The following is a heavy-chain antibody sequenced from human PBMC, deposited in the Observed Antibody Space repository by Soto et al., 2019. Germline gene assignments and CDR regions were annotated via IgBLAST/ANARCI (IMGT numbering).Heavy chain of an antibody. CDR1: GFTFSSYD. CDR2: IGTAGDT. Sequence: GGSLRLSCAASGFTFSSYDMHWVRQATGKGLEWVSAIGTAGDTYYPGSVKGRFTISRDNAKNSLYLQMNSLRAGDTAVYYCVRASGGQGADGYNNYYYYGRDVWGQWTTVT. J-gene: IGHJ6*02. CDR3: VRASGGQGADGYNNYYYYGRDV. V-gene: IGHV3-13*01. D-gene: IGHD5-12*01.